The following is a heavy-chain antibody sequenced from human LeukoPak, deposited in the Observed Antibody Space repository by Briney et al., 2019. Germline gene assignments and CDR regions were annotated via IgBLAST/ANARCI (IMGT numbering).Heavy chain of an antibody. Sequence: ASVKVSCKASGYTFTSYPMHWVRQAPGQRLEWMGCINAGNGNTKYSQKFQGRVTITRDTSASTAYMELSSLRSEDTAVYYCSTPGDGQRLVPSYWGQGTLVTVAS. CDR3: STPGDGQRLVPSY. CDR1: GYTFTSYP. D-gene: IGHD6-13*01. V-gene: IGHV1-3*01. CDR2: INAGNGNT. J-gene: IGHJ4*02.